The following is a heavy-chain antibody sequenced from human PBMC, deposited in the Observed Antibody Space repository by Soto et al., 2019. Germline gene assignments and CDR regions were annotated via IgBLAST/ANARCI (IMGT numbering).Heavy chain of an antibody. CDR1: GGSISSGGYS. D-gene: IGHD6-19*01. J-gene: IGHJ4*02. Sequence: QLQLQESGSGLVKPSQTLSLTCAVSGGSISSGGYSWSWIRQPPGKGLEWIGYIYQSGSTYYNPSHEDRITLSVDTTQNQFSLKLSSVTAADTAVYYCARAGGLGAVAADYWGQATLFTVSS. CDR2: IYQSGST. V-gene: IGHV4-30-2*01. CDR3: ARAGGLGAVAADY.